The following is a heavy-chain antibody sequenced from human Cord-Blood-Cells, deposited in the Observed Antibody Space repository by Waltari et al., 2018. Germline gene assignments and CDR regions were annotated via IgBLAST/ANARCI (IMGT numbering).Heavy chain of an antibody. V-gene: IGHV4-30-4*01. D-gene: IGHD3-3*01. CDR1: GGPISSGDYY. J-gene: IGHJ6*02. Sequence: QVQLQESGPGLVKPSQTLSLTCTVSGGPISSGDYYWSWIRQPPGKGLEWIGYIYYSGSTYYNPSLKSRVTISVDTSKNQFSLKLSSVTAADTAVYYCARRLEYYDFWSGYTYYGMDVWGQGTTVTVSS. CDR2: IYYSGST. CDR3: ARRLEYYDFWSGYTYYGMDV.